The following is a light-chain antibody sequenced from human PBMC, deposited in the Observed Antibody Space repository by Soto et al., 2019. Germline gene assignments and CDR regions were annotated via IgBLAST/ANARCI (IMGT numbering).Light chain of an antibody. CDR1: SSSIGAGYD. J-gene: IGLJ1*01. Sequence: QSVLTQPPSVSGAPGQRVTISCAGGSSSIGAGYDVHWYQQVPGTAPKLLIYGNFNRPSGVPDRFSASKSDTSASLAISGLQAEDEADYYCQSYDISLRGFVFGTGTKLTVL. CDR3: QSYDISLRGFV. CDR2: GNF. V-gene: IGLV1-40*01.